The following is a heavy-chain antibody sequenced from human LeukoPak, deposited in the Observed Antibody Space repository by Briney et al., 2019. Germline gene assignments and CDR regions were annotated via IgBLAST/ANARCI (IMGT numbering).Heavy chain of an antibody. J-gene: IGHJ4*02. CDR3: ARDNRGGYSYGSVDY. CDR2: ISSSGSTI. Sequence: PGGSLRLSCAASGFTFSDYYMSWIRQAPGKGLEWVSYISSSGSTIYYADSVKGRFTISRDNAKNSLYLQMNSLRAEDTAMYYCARDNRGGYSYGSVDYWGQGTLVTVSS. D-gene: IGHD5-18*01. V-gene: IGHV3-11*04. CDR1: GFTFSDYY.